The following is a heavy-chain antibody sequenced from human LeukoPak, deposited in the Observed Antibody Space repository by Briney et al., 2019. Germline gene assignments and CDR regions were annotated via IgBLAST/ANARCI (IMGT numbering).Heavy chain of an antibody. CDR2: ISYDGSNK. CDR1: GFTFSSYA. V-gene: IGHV3-30-3*01. J-gene: IGHJ4*02. Sequence: GGSLRLSCAASGFTFSSYAMHWVHQAPGKGLEWVAVISYDGSNKYYADSVKGRFTISRDNSKNTLYLQMNSLRAEDTAVYYCARDLLDLRLWGQGTLVTVSS. CDR3: ARDLLDLRL. D-gene: IGHD1-7*01.